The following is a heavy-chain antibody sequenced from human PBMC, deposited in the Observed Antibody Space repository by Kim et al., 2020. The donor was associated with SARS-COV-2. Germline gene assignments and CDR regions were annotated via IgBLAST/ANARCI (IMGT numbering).Heavy chain of an antibody. Sequence: SETLSLTCAVSGGSISSSNWWSWVRQPPGKGLEWIGEIYHSGSTNYNPSLKSRVTISVDKSKNQFSLKLSSVTAADTAVYYCARVLGGSGSYYLDYWGQGTLVTVSS. CDR1: GGSISSSNW. D-gene: IGHD3-10*01. CDR3: ARVLGGSGSYYLDY. V-gene: IGHV4-4*02. J-gene: IGHJ4*02. CDR2: IYHSGST.